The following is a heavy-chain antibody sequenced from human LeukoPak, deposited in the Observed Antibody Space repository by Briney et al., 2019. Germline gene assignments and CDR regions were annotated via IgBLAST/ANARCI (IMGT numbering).Heavy chain of an antibody. CDR2: ISGSGGST. D-gene: IGHD6-19*01. V-gene: IGHV3-23*01. Sequence: SGGSLRLSCEGSEFTMSSYAMNWVRQAPGKGLEWVSAISGSGGSTYYADSVKGRFTISRDNSKNTLYLQMNSLTAEDTAVYYCAKSDSGYRSGWYGYYFDYWGQGTLVTVSS. CDR3: AKSDSGYRSGWYGYYFDY. CDR1: EFTMSSYA. J-gene: IGHJ4*02.